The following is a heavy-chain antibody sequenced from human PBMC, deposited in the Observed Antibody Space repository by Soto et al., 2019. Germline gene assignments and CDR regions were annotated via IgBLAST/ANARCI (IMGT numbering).Heavy chain of an antibody. D-gene: IGHD6-13*01. V-gene: IGHV2-5*02. J-gene: IGHJ4*02. CDR3: AHRRGAAAVAY. Sequence: QITLKESGPTLVKPTQTLTLTCSFSGFSLSSSGVAVGWIRQPPGKALEWLALIYWDDDERYSPSLQRRLTISKATSKNQVVLRMTNMDPSDTGTYYCAHRRGAAAVAYWGQGTLVTVSS. CDR1: GFSLSSSGVA. CDR2: IYWDDDE.